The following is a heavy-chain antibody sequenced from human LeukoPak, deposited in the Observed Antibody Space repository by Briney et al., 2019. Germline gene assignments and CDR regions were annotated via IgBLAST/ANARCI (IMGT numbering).Heavy chain of an antibody. Sequence: ASVTVSCKASGYTFTSYGISWVRQAPGQGLEWMGWISAYNGNTNYAQKLQGRVTMTEDTSTDTAYMELSSLRSEDTAVYYCATVQSVGGSYQDLRLNPGWFDPWGQGTLVTVSS. CDR3: ATVQSVGGSYQDLRLNPGWFDP. D-gene: IGHD1-26*01. CDR2: ISAYNGNT. CDR1: GYTFTSYG. V-gene: IGHV1-18*01. J-gene: IGHJ5*02.